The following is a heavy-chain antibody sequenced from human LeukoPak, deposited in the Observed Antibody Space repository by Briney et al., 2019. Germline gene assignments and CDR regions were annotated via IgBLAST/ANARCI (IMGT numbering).Heavy chain of an antibody. CDR3: ARDLSSTANWEFDY. J-gene: IGHJ4*02. CDR2: INLNSGDT. CDR1: GYTFTGYF. D-gene: IGHD1-26*01. Sequence: ASVKVSCKASGYTFTGYFMHWVRQVPGQGLEWMGRINLNSGDTYYAQNFQGRVTMTRDTSISTAYVELSRLTTDDTAIYYCARDLSSTANWEFDYWGQGTLVTVSS. V-gene: IGHV1-2*06.